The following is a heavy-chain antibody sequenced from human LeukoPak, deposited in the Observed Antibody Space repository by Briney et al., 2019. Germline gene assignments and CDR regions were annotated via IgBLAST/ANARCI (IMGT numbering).Heavy chain of an antibody. CDR2: TNNDGDTS. Sequence: GGSLRLSCSASGFTYSRCWMHWVRQVPGKGLVWISRTNNDGDTSSYADSVKGRFTIYRDNAKNTLYLHMNSLRGEDTAVYYCARCYGSGYWYFDIWGRGTLVSVSS. D-gene: IGHD3-10*01. J-gene: IGHJ2*01. CDR3: ARCYGSGYWYFDI. V-gene: IGHV3-74*01. CDR1: GFTYSRCW.